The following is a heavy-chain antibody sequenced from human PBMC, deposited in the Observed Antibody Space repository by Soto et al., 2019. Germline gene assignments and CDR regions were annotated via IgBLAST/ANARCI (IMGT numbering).Heavy chain of an antibody. CDR2: ISAYNGNR. Sequence: ASVKVSCKASGYTFTSYGISWVRQAPGQGLEWMGWISAYNGNRNYAQKVQGRVTMTTDTSTNAAYMELRSLRSDDTAVYYCARDQVGATGDYWGQGTLVTVSS. V-gene: IGHV1-18*01. J-gene: IGHJ4*02. CDR1: GYTFTSYG. CDR3: ARDQVGATGDY. D-gene: IGHD1-26*01.